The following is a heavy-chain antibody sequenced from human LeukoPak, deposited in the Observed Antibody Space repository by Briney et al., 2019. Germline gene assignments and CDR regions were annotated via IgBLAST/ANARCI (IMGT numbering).Heavy chain of an antibody. CDR1: GGSINSYY. J-gene: IGHJ3*02. Sequence: PSETLSLTCTVSGGSINSYYWSWIRQPPGKGLEWIGYIYYSWSPNYNPSLKSRVTISVYTSNNKFSLKLTSLAAADTAVYYCVRHLSAGRPAFDIWGQGTMVTVSS. CDR3: VRHLSAGRPAFDI. CDR2: IYYSWSP. V-gene: IGHV4-59*08. D-gene: IGHD2-15*01.